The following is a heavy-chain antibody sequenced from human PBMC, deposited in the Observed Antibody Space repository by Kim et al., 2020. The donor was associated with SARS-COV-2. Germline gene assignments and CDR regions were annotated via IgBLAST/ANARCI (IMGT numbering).Heavy chain of an antibody. CDR2: IYYSGST. D-gene: IGHD2-15*01. Sequence: SETLSLTCTVSGGSISSSSYYWGWIRQPPGKGLEWIGSIYYSGSTYYNPSLKSRVTISVDTSKNQFSLKLSSVTAADTAVYYCARSGHCSGGSCYMTTVVTPLFAFDIWGQGTMVTVSS. J-gene: IGHJ3*02. V-gene: IGHV4-39*01. CDR1: GGSISSSSYY. CDR3: ARSGHCSGGSCYMTTVVTPLFAFDI.